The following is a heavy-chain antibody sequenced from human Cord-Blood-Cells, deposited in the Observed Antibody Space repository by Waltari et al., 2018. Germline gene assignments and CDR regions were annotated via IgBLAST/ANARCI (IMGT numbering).Heavy chain of an antibody. CDR3: ARDSGYSSSWSFDY. D-gene: IGHD6-13*01. V-gene: IGHV3-53*01. J-gene: IGHJ4*02. CDR2: IYSGGRT. Sequence: EVQLVESGGGLIQPGGSLRLSRAASGFTVSSNYMSWVRQAPGKWLEWVSVIYSGGRTYYADSVKGRFTISRDNSQNTLYLQMNSLRAEDTAVYYCARDSGYSSSWSFDYWGQGTLVTVSS. CDR1: GFTVSSNY.